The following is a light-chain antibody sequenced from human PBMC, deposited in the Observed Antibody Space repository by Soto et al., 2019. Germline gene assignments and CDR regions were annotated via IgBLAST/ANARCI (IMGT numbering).Light chain of an antibody. J-gene: IGKJ2*01. Sequence: DIRMTQSPSTLSASVGDRVTITCRAIEPISRWLAWYQLSPGKAPKPLIHRASTLNSGVPSRFSGSGSGTDFTRTIDSLQRDDFATYFCQQYKSYSPYTFGQGTKLEIK. V-gene: IGKV1-5*03. CDR2: RAS. CDR3: QQYKSYSPYT. CDR1: EPISRW.